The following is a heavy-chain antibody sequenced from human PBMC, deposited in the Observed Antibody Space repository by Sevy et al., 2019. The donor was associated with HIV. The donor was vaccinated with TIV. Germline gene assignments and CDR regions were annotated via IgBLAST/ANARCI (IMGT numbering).Heavy chain of an antibody. CDR1: GFTFSSYG. V-gene: IGHV3-33*01. CDR2: IWYDGSDK. Sequence: GGSLRLSCAASGFTFSSYGMHWVRQAPGKGLEWLTIIWYDGSDKYYADSVKGRFTISRDNSRNTLYLQMNSLRAEDTAVYYCARDFSGRAFDYWGLGTLVTVSS. J-gene: IGHJ4*02. CDR3: ARDFSGRAFDY. D-gene: IGHD2-15*01.